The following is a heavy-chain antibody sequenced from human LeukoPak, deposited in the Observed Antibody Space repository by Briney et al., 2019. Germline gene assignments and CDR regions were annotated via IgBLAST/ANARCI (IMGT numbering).Heavy chain of an antibody. J-gene: IGHJ6*04. CDR3: AREWITNPFAPLGV. CDR1: GGSISSGDYY. D-gene: IGHD3-16*01. Sequence: SETLSLTCTVSGGSISSGDYYWSWIRQPPGKGLEWIGYIYYSGSTYYNPSLKSRVTISVDTSKNQFSLKLSSVAAADTAVYYCAREWITNPFAPLGVWGKGTTVTVSS. V-gene: IGHV4-30-4*08. CDR2: IYYSGST.